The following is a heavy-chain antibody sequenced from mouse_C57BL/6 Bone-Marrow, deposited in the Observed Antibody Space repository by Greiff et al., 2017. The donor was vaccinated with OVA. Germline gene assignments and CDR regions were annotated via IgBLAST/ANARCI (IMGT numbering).Heavy chain of an antibody. CDR2: IWTGGGT. V-gene: IGHV2-9-1*01. D-gene: IGHD2-12*01. J-gene: IGHJ4*01. Sequence: VKVVESGPGLVAPSQSLSITCTVSGFSLTSYAISWVRQPPGKGLEWLGVIWTGGGTNYNSALKSRLSISKDNSKSQVFLKMNSLQTDDTARYYCASYDVNAMDYWGQGTSVTVSS. CDR3: ASYDVNAMDY. CDR1: GFSLTSYA.